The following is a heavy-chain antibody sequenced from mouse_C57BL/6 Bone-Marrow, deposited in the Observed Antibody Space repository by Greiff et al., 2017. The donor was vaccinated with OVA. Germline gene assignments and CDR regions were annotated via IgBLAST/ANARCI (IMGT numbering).Heavy chain of an antibody. Sequence: VQLQQSGAELVKPGASVKLSCKASGYTFTNYWMQWVKQRPGQGLEWIGEIDPSDSYTNYNQKFKGKATLTVDTSSSTAYMQLSSLTSEDSAVYYYASAVFAYWGQGTLVTVSA. V-gene: IGHV1-50*01. CDR3: ASAVFAY. CDR1: GYTFTNYW. J-gene: IGHJ3*01. CDR2: IDPSDSYT.